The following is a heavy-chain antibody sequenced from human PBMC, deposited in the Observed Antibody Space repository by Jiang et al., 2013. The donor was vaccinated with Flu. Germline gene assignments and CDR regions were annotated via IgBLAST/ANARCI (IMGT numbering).Heavy chain of an antibody. D-gene: IGHD1-26*01. CDR1: GGTFSSYT. J-gene: IGHJ6*02. Sequence: SGAEVKKPGSSVKVSCKASGGTFSSYTISWVRQAPGQGLEWMGRIIPILGIANYAQKFQGRVTITADKSTSTAYMELSSLRSEDTAVYYCARDVPRGEDATWGLNYYYGMDVWGQGTTVTVSS. CDR2: IIPILGIA. CDR3: ARDVPRGEDATWGLNYYYGMDV. V-gene: IGHV1-69*04.